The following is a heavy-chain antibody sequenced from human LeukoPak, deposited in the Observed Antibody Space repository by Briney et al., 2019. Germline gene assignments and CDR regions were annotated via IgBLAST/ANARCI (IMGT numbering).Heavy chain of an antibody. J-gene: IGHJ4*02. V-gene: IGHV5-51*01. CDR3: ARAGRGYSYGYDDY. CDR1: GYSFTSYW. CDR2: IYPGDSDT. Sequence: PGESLMISCKGCGYSFTSYWSGGVRQMPGKGLEWMGIIYPGDSDTRYSPSFQGQVTISADKSISTAYLQWSSLKASDTAMYYCARAGRGYSYGYDDYWGQGTLVTVSS. D-gene: IGHD5-18*01.